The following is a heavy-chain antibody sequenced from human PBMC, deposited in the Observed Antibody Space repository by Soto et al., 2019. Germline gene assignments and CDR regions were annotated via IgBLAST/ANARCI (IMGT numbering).Heavy chain of an antibody. J-gene: IGHJ5*02. Sequence: ASVKVSCKASGYTFTSYGISWVRQAPGQGLQWMGWISAYNGNTNYAQKLQGRVTMTTDTSTSTAYMELRSLRSDDTAVYYCARDYMFWGVIRGVKVVYPWGQGTLVTVSS. V-gene: IGHV1-18*01. CDR3: ARDYMFWGVIRGVKVVYP. CDR1: GYTFTSYG. CDR2: ISAYNGNT. D-gene: IGHD3-10*01.